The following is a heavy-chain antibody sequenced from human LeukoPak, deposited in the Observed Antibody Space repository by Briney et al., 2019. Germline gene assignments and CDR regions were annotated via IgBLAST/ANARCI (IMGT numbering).Heavy chain of an antibody. J-gene: IGHJ4*02. D-gene: IGHD3-10*01. CDR2: IYYSGSP. CDR1: GGSISNNNYY. CDR3: ARLYSGTRPPDY. Sequence: SETLSLTCTVSGGSISNNNYYWAWIRQPPGKGLECIGSIYYSGSPYYNPSLKSRVTISVDTSKNQFSLKLTSVTAADTAVYYCARLYSGTRPPDYWGLGTLVTVSS. V-gene: IGHV4-39*01.